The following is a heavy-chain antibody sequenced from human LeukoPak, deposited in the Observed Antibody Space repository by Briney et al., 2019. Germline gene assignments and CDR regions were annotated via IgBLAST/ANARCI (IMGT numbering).Heavy chain of an antibody. CDR1: GFTFSSYE. D-gene: IGHD4-11*01. CDR2: ISSSGSTI. V-gene: IGHV3-48*03. CDR3: VRVTTGSDYMDV. Sequence: PGGSLRLSCAASGFTFSSYEMNWVRQAPGKGLEWVSYISSSGSTIYYADSVKGRFTISRDNAKNSLYLQMNSLRAEDTAIYYCVRVTTGSDYMDVWGNGTTVTVSS. J-gene: IGHJ6*03.